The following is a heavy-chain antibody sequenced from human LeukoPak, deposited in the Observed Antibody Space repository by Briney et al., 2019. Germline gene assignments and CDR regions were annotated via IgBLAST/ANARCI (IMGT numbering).Heavy chain of an antibody. D-gene: IGHD4-23*01. J-gene: IGHJ4*02. CDR2: INHSGST. V-gene: IGHV4-34*01. CDR3: ASTYGGLRDY. Sequence: PSETLSLTCAVYGGSFSGYYWSWIRQPPGKGLEWIGEINHSGSTNYNPSLKSRVTISVDTSKNQFSLKLSSVTAADTAVYYCASTYGGLRDYWGQGTLVTVSS. CDR1: GGSFSGYY.